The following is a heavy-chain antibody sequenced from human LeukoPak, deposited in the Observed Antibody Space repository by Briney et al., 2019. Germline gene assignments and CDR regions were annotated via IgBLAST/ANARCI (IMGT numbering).Heavy chain of an antibody. J-gene: IGHJ4*02. CDR2: INPNSGGT. V-gene: IGHV1-2*02. CDR1: GYTFTGYY. CDR3: ARPHSSRYYYHYFDY. D-gene: IGHD3-22*01. Sequence: ASVKVSCKASGYTFTGYYMHWVRQAPGQVLGWMGWINPNSGGTNYAQKFQGRVTMTRDTSISTAYMELSRLRSDDTAVYYCARPHSSRYYYHYFDYWGQGTLVTVSS.